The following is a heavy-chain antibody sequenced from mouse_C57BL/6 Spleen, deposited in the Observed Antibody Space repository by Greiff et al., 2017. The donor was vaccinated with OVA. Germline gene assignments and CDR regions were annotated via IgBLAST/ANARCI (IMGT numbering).Heavy chain of an antibody. D-gene: IGHD2-4*01. CDR1: GYTFTSYW. Sequence: QVHVKQPGAELVRPGSSVKLSCKASGYTFTSYWMHWVKQRPIQGLEWIGNIDPSDSETHYNQKFKDKATLTVDKSSSTAYMQLSSLTSEDSAVYYCARDDYDKFDYWGQGTTLTVSS. J-gene: IGHJ2*01. CDR3: ARDDYDKFDY. CDR2: IDPSDSET. V-gene: IGHV1-52*01.